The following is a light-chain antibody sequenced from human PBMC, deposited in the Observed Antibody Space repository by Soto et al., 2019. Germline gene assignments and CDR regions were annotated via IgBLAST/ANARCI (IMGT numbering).Light chain of an antibody. CDR1: QSVCSN. V-gene: IGKV3D-15*01. J-gene: IGKJ1*01. CDR3: QQYNNWFPET. Sequence: EIVMTQSPATLSVSPGERATLSCRASQSVCSNLAWYQQKPGQAPMLLIYGASTRATAITARFSGSGSGTEVTLTVSSLQTEEFAVYSCQQYNNWFPETFRQGTNVDNK. CDR2: GAS.